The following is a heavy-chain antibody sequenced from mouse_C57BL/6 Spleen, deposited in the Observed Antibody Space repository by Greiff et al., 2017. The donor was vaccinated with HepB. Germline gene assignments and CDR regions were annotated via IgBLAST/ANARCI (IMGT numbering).Heavy chain of an antibody. J-gene: IGHJ4*01. CDR1: GYTFTSYW. CDR2: IDPSDSYT. CDR3: AVGGDY. V-gene: IGHV1-50*01. Sequence: QVQLQQPGAELVKPGASVKLSCKASGYTFTSYWMQWVKQRPGQGLEWIGEIDPSDSYTNYNQKFKGKATLTVDTSSSTAYMQLSSLTSEDSAVYYCAVGGDYWGQGTSVTVSS.